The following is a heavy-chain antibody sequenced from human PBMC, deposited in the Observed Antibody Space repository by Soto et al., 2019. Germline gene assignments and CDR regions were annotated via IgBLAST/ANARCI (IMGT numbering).Heavy chain of an antibody. CDR2: VSARGRST. CDR1: GFTFSNFD. Sequence: PGGSLRLSCAASGFTFSNFDMNWVRQAPGKGLEWVSCVSARGRSTHYADSVKGRFTISRDNSKNTMYLQMNSLRAEDTAVYYCASTNSLDYWGQGTLVTVSS. CDR3: ASTNSLDY. D-gene: IGHD2-2*01. V-gene: IGHV3-23*01. J-gene: IGHJ4*02.